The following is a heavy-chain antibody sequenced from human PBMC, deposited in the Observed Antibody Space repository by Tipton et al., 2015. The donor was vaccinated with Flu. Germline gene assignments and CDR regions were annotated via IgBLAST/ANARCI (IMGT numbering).Heavy chain of an antibody. CDR3: TCRSD. CDR2: LYSGRNI. CDR1: GFTFSSDF. J-gene: IGHJ4*02. Sequence: VQLVQSGGGLIQPGGSLTLSCAASGFTFSSDFIMWVRQAPGKGLEWVSTLYSGRNIYYADSVKGRFTISADNFKNTLYLHMNSLRAEDTALYYCTCRSDWGQGTLVTVSP. V-gene: IGHV3-53*01.